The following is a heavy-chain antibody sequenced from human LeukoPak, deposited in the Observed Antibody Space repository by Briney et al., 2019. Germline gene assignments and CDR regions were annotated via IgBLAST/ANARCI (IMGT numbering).Heavy chain of an antibody. V-gene: IGHV1-2*02. D-gene: IGHD3-22*01. CDR2: INPNSGGT. Sequence: EASVKVSCKASGYTFTGYYMHWVRQAPGQGLEWMGWINPNSGGTNYAQKFQGRVTMTRDTSISTAYMELSRLRSDDTAVYYCARDTPYYYDSSGYFQHWGQGTLVTVSS. CDR3: ARDTPYYYDSSGYFQH. CDR1: GYTFTGYY. J-gene: IGHJ1*01.